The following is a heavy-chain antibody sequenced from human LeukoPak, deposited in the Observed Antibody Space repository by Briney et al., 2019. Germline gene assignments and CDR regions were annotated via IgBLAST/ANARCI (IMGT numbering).Heavy chain of an antibody. CDR3: AKTFCGDCYSKKDY. V-gene: IGHV3-23*01. D-gene: IGHD2-21*02. J-gene: IGHJ4*02. Sequence: GGSLRLSCAASGFTFSTYGISWIRQAPGKGLELVSAISGSGGSTCYADSVKGRFTISRDNSKNTLYLQMSSLRAEDTAIYYCAKTFCGDCYSKKDYWGQGTLVTVSS. CDR2: ISGSGGST. CDR1: GFTFSTYG.